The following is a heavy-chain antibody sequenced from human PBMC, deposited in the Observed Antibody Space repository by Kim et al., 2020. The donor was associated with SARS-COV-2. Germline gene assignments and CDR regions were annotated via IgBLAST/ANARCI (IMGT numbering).Heavy chain of an antibody. CDR2: ISYDGSNK. CDR3: ARDSGGNFLYWYFDL. Sequence: GGSLRLSCAASGFTFSSYAMHWVRQAPGKGLEWVAVISYDGSNKYYADSVKGRFTISRDNSKNTLYLQMNSLRAEDTAVYYCARDSGGNFLYWYFDLWGRGTLVTVSS. D-gene: IGHD2-21*02. J-gene: IGHJ2*01. CDR1: GFTFSSYA. V-gene: IGHV3-30-3*01.